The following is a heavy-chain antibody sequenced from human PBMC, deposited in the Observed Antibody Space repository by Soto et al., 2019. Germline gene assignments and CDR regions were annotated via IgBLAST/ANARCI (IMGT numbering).Heavy chain of an antibody. D-gene: IGHD1-26*01. V-gene: IGHV4-34*01. CDR1: GKSLSGYY. J-gene: IGHJ4*02. CDR2: INHSGNT. CDR3: ARHHVRGRTIAGAAEF. Sequence: PSETLSLTCAVYGKSLSGYYWIWIRQPPGKALEWIGEINHSGNTNYNPSLKSRVTISVDTSKNQLFLNLSSVTATDTAMYYCARHHVRGRTIAGAAEFWGQGTLVTVSS.